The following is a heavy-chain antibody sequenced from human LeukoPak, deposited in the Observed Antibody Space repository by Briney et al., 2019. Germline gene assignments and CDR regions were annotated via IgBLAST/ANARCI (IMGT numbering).Heavy chain of an antibody. CDR3: AREVTVAGTFYFYMDV. D-gene: IGHD6-19*01. CDR2: IYYGGRT. V-gene: IGHV4-59*11. Sequence: PSETLSLTCSVSGGSISSHYWTWVRQPPGQALEFTGYIYYGGRTQYNPSLKSRVTMTMDTSKNQFSLRLNSVSAADTAVYYCAREVTVAGTFYFYMDVWGKGTTVTVSS. J-gene: IGHJ6*03. CDR1: GGSISSHY.